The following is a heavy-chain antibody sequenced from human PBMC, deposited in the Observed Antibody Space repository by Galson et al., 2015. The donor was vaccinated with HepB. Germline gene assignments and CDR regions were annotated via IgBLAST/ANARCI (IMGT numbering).Heavy chain of an antibody. V-gene: IGHV3-30*04. CDR1: GFTFSSYA. D-gene: IGHD6-19*01. J-gene: IGHJ6*02. Sequence: SLRLSCAASGFTFSSYAMHWVRQAPGKGLEWVAVISYDGSYKYYADSVKGRFTISRDNSKNTLYLQMNSLRAEDTAVYFSARSKEGGWITYYYYGMDVWGQGTTVIVSS. CDR3: ARSKEGGWITYYYYGMDV. CDR2: ISYDGSYK.